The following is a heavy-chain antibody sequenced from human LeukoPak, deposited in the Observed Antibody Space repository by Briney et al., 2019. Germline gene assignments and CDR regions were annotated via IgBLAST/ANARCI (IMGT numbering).Heavy chain of an antibody. J-gene: IGHJ4*02. CDR1: GFTFSSYG. Sequence: GGSLRLSCAASGFTFSSYGMHWVRQAPGKGLEWVAFIRYDGSNKYYADSVKGRFTISRDNSKNTLYLQMNSLRAEDTAVYYCAKDSEEYSSSWYLGYWGQGTLVTVSS. CDR3: AKDSEEYSSSWYLGY. V-gene: IGHV3-30*02. CDR2: IRYDGSNK. D-gene: IGHD6-13*01.